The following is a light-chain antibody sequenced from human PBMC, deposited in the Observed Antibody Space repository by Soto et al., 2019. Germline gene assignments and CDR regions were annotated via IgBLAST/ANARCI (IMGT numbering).Light chain of an antibody. CDR2: HVS. CDR3: SSYTRSNTWA. CDR1: SSDVGAYNY. Sequence: QSVLTQPASVSGSPGQSIIISCTGTSSDVGAYNYVSWFQQHPGKAPKLMMYHVSNRPSGGSNRFSGSKSGNTASLTISGLQAEDEADYYCSSYTRSNTWAFGGGTKVTVL. J-gene: IGLJ3*02. V-gene: IGLV2-14*03.